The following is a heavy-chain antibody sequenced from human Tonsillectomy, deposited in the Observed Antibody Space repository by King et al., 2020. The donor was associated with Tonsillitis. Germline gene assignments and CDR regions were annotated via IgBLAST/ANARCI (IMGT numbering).Heavy chain of an antibody. CDR2: IISSGRYI. CDR1: GCTFSSYS. Sequence: VQLVESGGGLVKPGGSLRLSCAASGCTFSSYSMNWVRQAPGEGLEWGSCIISSGRYIFYAAAVKGRFTISRDSAKNSLYLQMTRLRAEDTAVYYCARGGGFSGYAYMDVWGKGTTATVSS. D-gene: IGHD5-12*01. CDR3: ARGGGFSGYAYMDV. J-gene: IGHJ6*03. V-gene: IGHV3-21*01.